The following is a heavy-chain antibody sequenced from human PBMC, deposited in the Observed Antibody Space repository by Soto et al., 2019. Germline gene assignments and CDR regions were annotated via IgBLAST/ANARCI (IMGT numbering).Heavy chain of an antibody. CDR2: IYRTGST. D-gene: IGHD1-1*01. V-gene: IGHV4-4*02. CDR3: SSRDSGTWVDY. CDR1: GGSFTSNNW. Sequence: SETLSLTCAVSGGSFTSNNWWTWVRQPPGQGLEWIGEIYRTGSTNYNPSLKSRVTISLDKSENQFSLKVTSRTAAATAVYYGSSRDSGTWVDYWGQGTLVTVSS. J-gene: IGHJ4*02.